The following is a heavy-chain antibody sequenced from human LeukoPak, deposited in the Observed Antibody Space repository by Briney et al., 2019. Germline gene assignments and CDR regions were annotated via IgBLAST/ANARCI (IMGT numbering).Heavy chain of an antibody. CDR2: ISGSGGST. V-gene: IGHV3-23*01. Sequence: GGSLRLSCAASGFTFSSYAMSWVRQAPGKGLEWVSAISGSGGSTYYADSVKGRFTISRDNSKNTLYLQMNSLRAEDTAVYYCAREVLYYYGSGRLNWFDPWGQGTLVTVSS. D-gene: IGHD3-10*01. J-gene: IGHJ5*02. CDR1: GFTFSSYA. CDR3: AREVLYYYGSGRLNWFDP.